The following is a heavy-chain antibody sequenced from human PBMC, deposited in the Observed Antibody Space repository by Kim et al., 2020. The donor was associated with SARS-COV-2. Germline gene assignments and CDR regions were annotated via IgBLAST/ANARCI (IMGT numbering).Heavy chain of an antibody. V-gene: IGHV3-21*01. CDR2: ISSSSSYI. CDR3: ASGLGYYYYGMDV. CDR1: GFTFSSYS. Sequence: GGSLRLSCAASGFTFSSYSMNWVRQAPGKGLEWVSSISSSSSYIYYADSVKGRFTISRDNAKNSLYLQMNSLRAEDTAVYYCASGLGYYYYGMDVWGQGTTVTVSS. J-gene: IGHJ6*02.